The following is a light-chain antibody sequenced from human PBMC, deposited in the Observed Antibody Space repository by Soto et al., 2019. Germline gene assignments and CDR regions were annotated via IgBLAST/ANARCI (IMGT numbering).Light chain of an antibody. CDR2: DAS. CDR1: QSISSL. Sequence: DIQMTQSPSTLSASVGDRVTITCRASQSISSLLAWYQQKPGKAPKLLIYDASSLESGVPSRFSGSGSGTEFTLTISSLQPDDFATYYCQQYNSYSKTFGQGTKVDI. V-gene: IGKV1-5*01. CDR3: QQYNSYSKT. J-gene: IGKJ1*01.